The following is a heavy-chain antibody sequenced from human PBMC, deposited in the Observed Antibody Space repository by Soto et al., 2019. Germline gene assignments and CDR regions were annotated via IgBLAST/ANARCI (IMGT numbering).Heavy chain of an antibody. Sequence: QVQLVESGGGVVQHGRSLRLSCAASGFTFSSYGMHWVRQAPGKGLEWVAVISYDGSNKYYADSVKGRFTISRDNSKNTLYLQMNSLRAEDTAVYYCAKDYGDSALDYWGQGTLVTVSS. D-gene: IGHD4-17*01. CDR3: AKDYGDSALDY. J-gene: IGHJ4*02. CDR1: GFTFSSYG. CDR2: ISYDGSNK. V-gene: IGHV3-30*18.